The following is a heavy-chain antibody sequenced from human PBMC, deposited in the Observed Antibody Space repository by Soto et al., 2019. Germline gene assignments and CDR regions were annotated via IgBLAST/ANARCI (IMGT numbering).Heavy chain of an antibody. J-gene: IGHJ5*02. CDR1: GGAVDNGGFY. V-gene: IGHV4-31*03. CDR2: ICCSGSS. Sequence: QVQLRESGPGLVKPSQTLSLTCTVSGGAVDNGGFYWSWIRQQPGKGLEWIGHICCSGSSHYNPCVRIRVTISMDTSKNDSSLKLNSVSAADTAVYYCARGGAEDIYFGPWGQGTLVPVSS. CDR3: ARGGAEDIYFGP.